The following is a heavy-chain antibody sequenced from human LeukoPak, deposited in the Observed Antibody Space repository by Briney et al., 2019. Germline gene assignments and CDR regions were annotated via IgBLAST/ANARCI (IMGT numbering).Heavy chain of an antibody. Sequence: GVSVKVSCKASGYTFTSYDINWVRQATGQGLEWMGWMNPNSGNTDYAQKFQGRVTMTRNTSISTAYMELSSLGSEDTAVYYCARVSGQYGMDVWGQGTTVTVSS. CDR2: MNPNSGNT. V-gene: IGHV1-8*01. J-gene: IGHJ6*02. CDR3: ARVSGQYGMDV. CDR1: GYTFTSYD.